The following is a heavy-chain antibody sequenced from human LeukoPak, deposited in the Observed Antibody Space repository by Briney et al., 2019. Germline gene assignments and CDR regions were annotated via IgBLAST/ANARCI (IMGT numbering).Heavy chain of an antibody. D-gene: IGHD5/OR15-5a*01. Sequence: GGSLRLSCAASGFTFSSYAMSWVRQAPGKGLEWVSAISGSGGSTYYADSVKGRFTISRDNSKNTLYLQMNSLRAEDTAVYYCAKSQPRGLLRAGVFDYWGRGTLVTVSS. J-gene: IGHJ4*02. CDR3: AKSQPRGLLRAGVFDY. V-gene: IGHV3-23*01. CDR1: GFTFSSYA. CDR2: ISGSGGST.